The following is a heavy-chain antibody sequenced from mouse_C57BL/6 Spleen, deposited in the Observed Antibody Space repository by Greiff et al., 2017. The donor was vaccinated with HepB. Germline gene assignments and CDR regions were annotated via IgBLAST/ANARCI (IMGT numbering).Heavy chain of an antibody. J-gene: IGHJ2*01. D-gene: IGHD1-1*01. CDR1: GYTFTTYP. CDR3: ARRLREGGYCDY. V-gene: IGHV1-47*01. CDR2: VNPYNDDT. Sequence: VKLMESGAELVKPGASVKMSCKASGYTFTTYPIEWMKQNHGKSLEWIGNVNPYNDDTKYNEKFKGKATLTVEKSSSTVYLELSRLTSDDSAVYNCARRLREGGYCDYWGQGTTLTVSS.